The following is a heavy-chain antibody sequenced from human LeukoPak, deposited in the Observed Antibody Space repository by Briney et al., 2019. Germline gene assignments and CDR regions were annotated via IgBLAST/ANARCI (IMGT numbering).Heavy chain of an antibody. Sequence: PGGSLRLSCAASGFTFSNYAMSWVRQAPGKGLEWVSAITGSGGGTYDADSVKGRLTISRDNSKTTLFLQMNNLRVEDTAVYYRAMILVQGAFDIWGQGTMVTVSS. CDR3: AMILVQGAFDI. D-gene: IGHD3-22*01. CDR1: GFTFSNYA. V-gene: IGHV3-23*01. CDR2: ITGSGGGT. J-gene: IGHJ3*02.